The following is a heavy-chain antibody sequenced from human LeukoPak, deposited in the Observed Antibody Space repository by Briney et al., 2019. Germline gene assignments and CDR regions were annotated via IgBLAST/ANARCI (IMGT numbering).Heavy chain of an antibody. V-gene: IGHV4-59*12. J-gene: IGHJ4*02. Sequence: SETLSLTCTVSACSISNYYWSWIRQPPGKGLEWIGYISYSGSTNYNPSLKSRVTMSVDMSTNQFSLKLSSVTAADTAVYYCARGGDSSGYEYYFDYWGQGTLVTVSS. CDR3: ARGGDSSGYEYYFDY. CDR2: ISYSGST. CDR1: ACSISNYY. D-gene: IGHD3-22*01.